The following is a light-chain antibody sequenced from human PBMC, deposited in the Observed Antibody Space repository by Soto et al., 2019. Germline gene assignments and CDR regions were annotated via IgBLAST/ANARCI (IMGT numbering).Light chain of an antibody. CDR1: SSNIGASSD. Sequence: QSVLTQPPSVSGAPGLRVTISCTGSSSNIGASSDVNWYQLLPGTAPKLLIYANTYRPSGVPDRFSGSRSGNTASLTVSGPQAEDEADYYCSSYAGTHIVFGTGTKVTVL. J-gene: IGLJ1*01. CDR3: SSYAGTHIV. V-gene: IGLV1-40*01. CDR2: ANT.